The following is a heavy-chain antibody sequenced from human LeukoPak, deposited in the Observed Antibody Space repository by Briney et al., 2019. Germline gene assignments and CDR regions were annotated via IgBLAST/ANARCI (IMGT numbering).Heavy chain of an antibody. CDR1: GDSISSSMYY. CDR2: THYSAST. CDR3: ARRCISLSCFHH. Sequence: SETLSLTCTVSGDSISSSMYYWGWIRQPPGKGLEWIRNTHYSASTYYSPSLESRVTISVDTSKNQFSLKLSSVTAADTAVYYCARRCISLSCFHHWGEGTLVTVSS. D-gene: IGHD2-2*01. V-gene: IGHV4-39*01. J-gene: IGHJ4*02.